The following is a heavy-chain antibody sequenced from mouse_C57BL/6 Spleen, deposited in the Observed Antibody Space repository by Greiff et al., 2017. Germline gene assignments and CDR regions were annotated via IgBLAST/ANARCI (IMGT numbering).Heavy chain of an antibody. D-gene: IGHD1-1*01. Sequence: QVQLQQPGAELVKPGASVKISCKASGYAFSSYWMNWVKQRPGKGLEWIGQIYPGDGDTNYNGKFKGKATLTADKSSSTAYMQLSSLTSEDSAVYFCARSDYYGSSCWYFDVWGTGTTDTVSS. CDR1: GYAFSSYW. J-gene: IGHJ1*03. V-gene: IGHV1-80*01. CDR3: ARSDYYGSSCWYFDV. CDR2: IYPGDGDT.